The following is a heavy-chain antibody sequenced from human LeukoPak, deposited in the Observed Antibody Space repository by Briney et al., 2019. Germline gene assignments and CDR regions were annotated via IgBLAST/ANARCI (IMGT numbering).Heavy chain of an antibody. V-gene: IGHV3-9*03. CDR3: AKGYYYGSGSNLFDY. CDR2: IRWNSGSI. CDR1: GFTFDDYA. Sequence: GRSLRLSCAASGFTFDDYAMHWVRQAPGKGLEWVSGIRWNSGSIGYADSVKGRFTISRDNAKNSLYLQMNSLRAEDMALYHCAKGYYYGSGSNLFDYWGQGTLVTVSS. J-gene: IGHJ4*02. D-gene: IGHD3-10*01.